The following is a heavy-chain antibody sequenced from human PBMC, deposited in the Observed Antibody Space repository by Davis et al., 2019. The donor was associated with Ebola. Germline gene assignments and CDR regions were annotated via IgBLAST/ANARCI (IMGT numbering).Heavy chain of an antibody. V-gene: IGHV3-23*01. CDR3: AKQPASLLCFDY. CDR1: GFTFSNYA. Sequence: GESLKISCAASGFTFSNYAMSWVRQAPGKGLEWVSTITNGGRSTYFADSVKSRFAISRDNSRNTLYLQMNSLRAEDTAVYFCAKQPASLLCFDYWGLGTLVTVSS. J-gene: IGHJ4*02. CDR2: ITNGGRST. D-gene: IGHD2-2*02.